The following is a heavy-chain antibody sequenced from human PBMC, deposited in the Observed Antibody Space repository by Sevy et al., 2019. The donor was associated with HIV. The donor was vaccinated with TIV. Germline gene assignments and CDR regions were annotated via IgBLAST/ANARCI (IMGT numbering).Heavy chain of an antibody. CDR1: GFTFSSYS. J-gene: IGHJ4*02. CDR3: ARLGYYYDSSGSRPGFDC. V-gene: IGHV3-48*02. Sequence: GGSLRLSCAASGFTFSSYSMNWVRQAPGKGLEWVSYISSSSSTIYYADSVKGRFTISRDKAKNSLYLQMDSLRDEDTAGYYCARLGYYYDSSGSRPGFDCWGQGTLVTVSS. CDR2: ISSSSSTI. D-gene: IGHD3-22*01.